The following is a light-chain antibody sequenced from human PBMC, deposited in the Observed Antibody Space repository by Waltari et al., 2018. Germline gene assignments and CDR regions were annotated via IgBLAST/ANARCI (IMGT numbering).Light chain of an antibody. Sequence: EIVMTQPPATLSVSPGERATLSCRASQSVSSNLAWYQQKPGQAPRLLIYGASTRATGIPARFSGSGSGTEFTLTISSLQSEDFAVYYCQQYNNWPPTRWTFGQGTKVEIK. CDR3: QQYNNWPPTRWT. CDR2: GAS. V-gene: IGKV3-15*01. J-gene: IGKJ1*01. CDR1: QSVSSN.